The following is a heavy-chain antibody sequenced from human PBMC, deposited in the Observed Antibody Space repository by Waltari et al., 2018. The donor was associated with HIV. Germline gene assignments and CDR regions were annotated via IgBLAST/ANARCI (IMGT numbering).Heavy chain of an antibody. CDR3: ARDTTVVGTRYFDY. D-gene: IGHD6-13*01. V-gene: IGHV3-53*01. J-gene: IGHJ4*02. Sequence: EVQLVESGGGLIQPGGSLRLSCAASGFTVSSVYMSWVRQAPGKGLEWVSVIHSSGGTNYADSVKGRFTISRDNSKTTLYLQMNSLGAEDTAVYYCARDTTVVGTRYFDYWGRGTLVTVSS. CDR1: GFTVSSVY. CDR2: IHSSGGT.